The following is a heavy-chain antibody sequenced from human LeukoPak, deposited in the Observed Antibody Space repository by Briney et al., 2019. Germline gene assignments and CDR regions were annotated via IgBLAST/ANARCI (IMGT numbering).Heavy chain of an antibody. Sequence: PGGSLRLSCAPSGFIVTNAWMSWVRQAPGKGLEWVARIKSQIHGGTTDYASPVKGRFSISRDESRNTLYLQMNNLKTEDTGLYYCSTTAAGRRGGMDVWGKGTTVTVSA. CDR1: GFIVTNAW. J-gene: IGHJ6*04. CDR2: IKSQIHGGTT. D-gene: IGHD5-18*01. CDR3: STTAAGRRGGMDV. V-gene: IGHV3-15*01.